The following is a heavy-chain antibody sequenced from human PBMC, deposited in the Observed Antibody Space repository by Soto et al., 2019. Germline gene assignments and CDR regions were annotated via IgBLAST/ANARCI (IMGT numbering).Heavy chain of an antibody. CDR3: ASTSDLNRIAAAGTMGQYYYYGMDV. CDR1: GGTFSSYA. Sequence: QVQLVQSGAEVKKPGSSVKVSCKASGGTFSSYAISWVRQAPGQGLEWMGGIIPIFGTANYAQKFQGRVTITADESTSTAYMELSSLRSEDTAVYYCASTSDLNRIAAAGTMGQYYYYGMDVWGQGTTVTVSS. D-gene: IGHD6-13*01. J-gene: IGHJ6*02. V-gene: IGHV1-69*01. CDR2: IIPIFGTA.